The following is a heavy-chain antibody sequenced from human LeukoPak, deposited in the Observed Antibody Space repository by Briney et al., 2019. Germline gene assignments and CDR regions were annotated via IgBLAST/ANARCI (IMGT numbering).Heavy chain of an antibody. Sequence: ASVKVSCKASGYTFTGPYIHWMRQAPGQGLEWMGWINPNSGATKYAQKFQGSVTVTRGTSTSTAYMELSGLRADDTAAYYCARVECCTKGVCTTYDLWGQGTLVTVSS. CDR3: ARVECCTKGVCTTYDL. CDR1: GYTFTGPY. V-gene: IGHV1-2*02. J-gene: IGHJ4*02. CDR2: INPNSGAT. D-gene: IGHD2-8*01.